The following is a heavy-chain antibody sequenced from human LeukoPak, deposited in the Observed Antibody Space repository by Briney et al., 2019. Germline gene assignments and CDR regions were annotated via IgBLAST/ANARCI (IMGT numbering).Heavy chain of an antibody. V-gene: IGHV3-30*18. CDR1: GFTFSSYG. D-gene: IGHD6-13*01. Sequence: GGSLRLSCAASGFTFSSYGMHWVRQAPGKGLEWVAVISYDGSNKCYADSVKGRFTISRDNSKNTLYLQMNSLRAEDTAVYYCAKWNPIAAALDYWGQGTLVTVSS. J-gene: IGHJ4*02. CDR3: AKWNPIAAALDY. CDR2: ISYDGSNK.